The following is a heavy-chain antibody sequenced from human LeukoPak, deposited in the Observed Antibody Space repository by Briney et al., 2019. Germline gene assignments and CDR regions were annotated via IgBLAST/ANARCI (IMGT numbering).Heavy chain of an antibody. Sequence: SETLSLTCTVSGGSMSNHYWSWVRQPRANGLEWIAYVYSNGATNYNPSLKSRATISLDTSKNQFSLKLTSVTAADTAVYFCARLSSGRPHEYHQHWGQGTLVSVSS. V-gene: IGHV4-59*11. CDR3: ARLSSGRPHEYHQH. CDR2: VYSNGAT. D-gene: IGHD3-22*01. J-gene: IGHJ1*01. CDR1: GGSMSNHY.